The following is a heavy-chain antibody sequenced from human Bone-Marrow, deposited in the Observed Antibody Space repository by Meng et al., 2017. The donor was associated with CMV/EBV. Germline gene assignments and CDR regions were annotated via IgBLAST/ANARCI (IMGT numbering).Heavy chain of an antibody. CDR1: GYTFTVYY. V-gene: IGHV1-2*02. Sequence: ASVKVSCKASGYTFTVYYMYWVRQAPGQGLEWMGWINPNSGGTNYAQKFQGRVTMTRNTSISTAYMELSSLRSEDTAVYYCARGQRKTIFGVVIIEGPGTIYYFDYWGQGTLVTVSS. D-gene: IGHD3-3*01. CDR3: ARGQRKTIFGVVIIEGPGTIYYFDY. CDR2: INPNSGGT. J-gene: IGHJ4*02.